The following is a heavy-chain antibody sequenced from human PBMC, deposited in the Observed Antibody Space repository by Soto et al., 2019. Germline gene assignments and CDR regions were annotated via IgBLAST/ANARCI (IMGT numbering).Heavy chain of an antibody. J-gene: IGHJ4*02. Sequence: PSETLSLTCTVSGGSISSGGYYWSWIRQHPGKGLEWIGYIYYSGSTNYNPSLKSRVSISLDTSKNQFSLNLSSVTAADTAVYFCARDHHSFYDTSGYYPYFDYWGQGTLVTVSS. CDR3: ARDHHSFYDTSGYYPYFDY. CDR1: GGSISSGGYY. V-gene: IGHV4-61*08. D-gene: IGHD3-22*01. CDR2: IYYSGST.